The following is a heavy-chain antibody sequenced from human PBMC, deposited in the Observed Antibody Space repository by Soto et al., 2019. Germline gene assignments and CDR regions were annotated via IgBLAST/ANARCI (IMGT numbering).Heavy chain of an antibody. V-gene: IGHV4-34*01. Sequence: SETLYLTCAVYGGSFSGYYWSWIRQPPGKGLEWIGEINHSGSTNYNPSLKSRVTISVDTSKNQFSLKLSSVTAADTAVYYCARAHRETVVAATNSNWFDPWGQGTLVTVSS. CDR1: GGSFSGYY. CDR2: INHSGST. CDR3: ARAHRETVVAATNSNWFDP. D-gene: IGHD2-15*01. J-gene: IGHJ5*02.